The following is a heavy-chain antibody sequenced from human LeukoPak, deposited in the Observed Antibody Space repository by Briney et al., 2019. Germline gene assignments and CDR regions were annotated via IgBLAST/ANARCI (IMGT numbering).Heavy chain of an antibody. CDR2: ISAYNGNT. Sequence: ASVKVSCKASGYTFTSYGISWVRQAPGQGLEWMGWISAYNGNTNYAQKLQGRVTMTTDTSTSTAYMELRSLRSDDTAVYYCASRGGGRLWFGELEWYYFDYWGQGTLVTVSS. V-gene: IGHV1-18*01. CDR1: GYTFTSYG. J-gene: IGHJ4*02. CDR3: ASRGGGRLWFGELEWYYFDY. D-gene: IGHD3-10*01.